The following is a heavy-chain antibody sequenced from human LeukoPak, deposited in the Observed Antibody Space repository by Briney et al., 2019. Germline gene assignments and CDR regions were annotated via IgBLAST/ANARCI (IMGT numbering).Heavy chain of an antibody. Sequence: SETLSLTCAVYGESFSGYYWTWVRRPPGKGLEWIGDINHSGRTTYNPSLKSRVIISVDTSKNLFSLNLTSVTAADTAVYYCTRPWQRRYYMDVWGKGTTVAVSS. CDR3: TRPWQRRYYMDV. J-gene: IGHJ6*03. V-gene: IGHV4-34*01. CDR1: GESFSGYY. CDR2: INHSGRT.